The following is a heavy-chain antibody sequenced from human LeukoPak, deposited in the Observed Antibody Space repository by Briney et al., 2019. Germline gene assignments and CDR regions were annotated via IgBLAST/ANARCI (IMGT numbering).Heavy chain of an antibody. V-gene: IGHV4-4*02. D-gene: IGHD3-16*02. J-gene: IGHJ4*02. Sequence: PSGTLSLTCAVSGGSISSSNWWSWVRQPPGKGLEWIGEIYHSGSTNYNPSLKSRVTISVDKSKNQFSLKLSSVTAADTAVYYCARDSPYYDYVWGSYRYFDYWGQGTLVTVSS. CDR3: ARDSPYYDYVWGSYRYFDY. CDR1: GGSISSSNW. CDR2: IYHSGST.